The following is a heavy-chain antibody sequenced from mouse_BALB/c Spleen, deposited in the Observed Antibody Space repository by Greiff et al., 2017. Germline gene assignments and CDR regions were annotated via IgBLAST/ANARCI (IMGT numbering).Heavy chain of an antibody. D-gene: IGHD1-1*01. V-gene: IGHV2-6-5*01. CDR3: AKHPVYYYGGSGWYFDV. CDR2: IWGGGST. CDR1: GFSLTDYG. Sequence: VKLVESGPGLVAPSQSLSITCTVSGFSLTDYGVSWIRQPPGKGLEWLGVIWGGGSTYYNSALKSRLSISKDNSKSQVFLKMNSLQTDDTAMYYCAKHPVYYYGGSGWYFDVWGAGTTVTVSS. J-gene: IGHJ1*01.